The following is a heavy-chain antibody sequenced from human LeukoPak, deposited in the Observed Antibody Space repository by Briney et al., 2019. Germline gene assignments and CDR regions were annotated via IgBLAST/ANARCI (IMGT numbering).Heavy chain of an antibody. J-gene: IGHJ4*02. Sequence: GGSLRLSCAASGFTFSSYSISWVRQPPGEWLEWVSALSGIGGTTYNADSVKGRFTISRDNSKNTVYLQMNSLRAEDTAVYYCATVKGYGGDPGEYIFDFWGQGTLVTVSS. V-gene: IGHV3-23*01. CDR1: GFTFSSYS. CDR3: ATVKGYGGDPGEYIFDF. CDR2: LSGIGGTT. D-gene: IGHD4-23*01.